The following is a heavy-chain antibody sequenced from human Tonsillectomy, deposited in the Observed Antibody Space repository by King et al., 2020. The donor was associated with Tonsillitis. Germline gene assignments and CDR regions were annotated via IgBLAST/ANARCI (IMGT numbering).Heavy chain of an antibody. V-gene: IGHV3-66*01. J-gene: IGHJ3*02. D-gene: IGHD3-22*01. CDR3: ARGMYYYYNGSAFDI. CDR2: IYSGGST. Sequence: VQLVESGGGLVQPGGSLRLSCAASGFTVSSNYMSWVRQAPGKGLEWVSIIYSGGSTYYADSVKGRFTISRDNSKNTLYLQMNSLRAEDTAVYYCARGMYYYYNGSAFDIWGQGTMVTVSS. CDR1: GFTVSSNY.